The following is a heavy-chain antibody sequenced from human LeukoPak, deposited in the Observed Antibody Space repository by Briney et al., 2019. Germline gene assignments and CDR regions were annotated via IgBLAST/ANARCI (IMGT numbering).Heavy chain of an antibody. CDR1: GFTFSYYA. V-gene: IGHV4-59*04. CDR3: AKSGGSGLIDY. Sequence: LRLSCAASGFTFSYYAMHWVRQPPGKGLEWIGNIYSSGNTYYNASLKSRVTIYIDTSKNQFSLNLSSVTAADTAVYYCAKSGGSGLIDYWGQGTLVTVSS. J-gene: IGHJ4*02. D-gene: IGHD1-26*01. CDR2: IYSSGNT.